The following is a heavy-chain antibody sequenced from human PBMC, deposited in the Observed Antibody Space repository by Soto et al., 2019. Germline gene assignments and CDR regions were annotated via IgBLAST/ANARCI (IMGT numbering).Heavy chain of an antibody. V-gene: IGHV5-51*01. CDR1: GYSFTSYW. CDR2: IYPGDSDT. J-gene: IGHJ6*02. D-gene: IGHD5-12*01. CDR3: ARPASGYSGYDRLDYGMDV. Sequence: PGESLKISCKGSGYSFTSYWIGWVRQMPGKGLEWMGIIYPGDSDTRYSPSFQGQVTISADKSISTAYLQWSSLKASDTAMYYCARPASGYSGYDRLDYGMDVWGQGTTVTVSS.